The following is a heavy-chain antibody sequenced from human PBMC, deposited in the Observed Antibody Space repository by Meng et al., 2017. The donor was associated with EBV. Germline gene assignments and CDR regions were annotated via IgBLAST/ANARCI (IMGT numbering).Heavy chain of an antibody. CDR2: INPKNGDT. CDR3: ARVGIAVAGTGDY. J-gene: IGHJ4*02. D-gene: IGHD6-19*01. CDR1: GYTFSSYY. V-gene: IGHV1-2*02. Sequence: QVQLGQSGAEVKEPGAQVRVSCKASGYTFSSYYMYWGRQAPGQGLEWMGWINPKNGDTEYAEKFQGRVTMTRDTSISTAYMELSRLRSDDTAVYYCARVGIAVAGTGDYWGQGTLVTVSS.